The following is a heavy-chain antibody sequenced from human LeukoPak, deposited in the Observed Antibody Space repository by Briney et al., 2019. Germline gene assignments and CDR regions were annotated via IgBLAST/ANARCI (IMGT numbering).Heavy chain of an antibody. CDR2: ISGNSDRR. CDR1: GFTFSNYA. J-gene: IGHJ1*01. V-gene: IGHV3-23*01. Sequence: GGSLRLSCAGSGFTFSNYAMTWVPQAPGKGLERVSSISGNSDRRYCADSVKGRFTIPRDHSKNTVTLQMNSLRAEDTAVYSCAKGHGDYVPAEYLQHWGQGTLVTVSS. D-gene: IGHD4-17*01. CDR3: AKGHGDYVPAEYLQH.